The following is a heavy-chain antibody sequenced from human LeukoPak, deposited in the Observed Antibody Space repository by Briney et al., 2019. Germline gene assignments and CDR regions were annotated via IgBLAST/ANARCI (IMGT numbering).Heavy chain of an antibody. CDR1: GFTFSNSD. CDR3: ARNLNSPIAVAGSDY. V-gene: IGHV3-21*01. Sequence: GGSLRLSCAASGFTFSNSDMEWVRQAPGKGLEWVSSITPSSTYIYYAESMRGRFTVSRDNAKNSLYLQMNSLTAEDTAVYYCARNLNSPIAVAGSDYWGQGTLVTVSS. D-gene: IGHD6-19*01. CDR2: ITPSSTYI. J-gene: IGHJ4*02.